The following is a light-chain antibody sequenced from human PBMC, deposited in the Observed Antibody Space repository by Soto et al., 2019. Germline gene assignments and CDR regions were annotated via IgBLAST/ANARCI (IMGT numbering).Light chain of an antibody. Sequence: QSVLTQPGSVSGPPGQSITISCTRSSSDVGGYNYVSWYQQHPGKAPKLMIYEVSNRPSGVSSRFSGSKSGNTASLTISGLASDGEADYYCTSYTDSGNYVFGRGKKATV. CDR2: EVS. V-gene: IGLV2-14*01. CDR1: SSDVGGYNY. J-gene: IGLJ1*01. CDR3: TSYTDSGNYV.